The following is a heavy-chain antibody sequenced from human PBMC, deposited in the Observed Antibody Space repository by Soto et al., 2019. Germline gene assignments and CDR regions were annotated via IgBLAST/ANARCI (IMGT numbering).Heavy chain of an antibody. CDR1: GGTFSSYA. J-gene: IGHJ5*02. CDR3: ARGVGFRMGGWFDP. V-gene: IGHV1-69*01. Sequence: QVQLVQSGAEVKKPGSSVKVSCKASGGTFSSYAISWVRQAPGQGLEWTGGIIPIFGTANYAQKFQGRVKIAADESTSTAYRELSSLRSEDTAVYYCARGVGFRMGGWFDPWGQGTLVTVSS. CDR2: IIPIFGTA. D-gene: IGHD3-16*01.